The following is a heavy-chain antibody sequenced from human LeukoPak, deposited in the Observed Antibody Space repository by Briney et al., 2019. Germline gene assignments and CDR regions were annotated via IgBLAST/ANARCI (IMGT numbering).Heavy chain of an antibody. J-gene: IGHJ5*02. V-gene: IGHV4-34*01. CDR3: ARGQPPGSWFDP. CDR2: INHSGST. CDR1: GGSFSGYY. D-gene: IGHD1-14*01. Sequence: PSETLSLTCAVYGGSFSGYYWSWIRRPPGKGLEWIGEINHSGSTNYNPSLKSRVTISVDTSKNQFSLKLSSVTAADTAVYYCARGQPPGSWFDPWGQGTLVTVSS.